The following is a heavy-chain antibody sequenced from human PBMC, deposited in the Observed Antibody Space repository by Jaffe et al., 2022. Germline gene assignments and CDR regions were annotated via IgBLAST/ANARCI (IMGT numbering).Heavy chain of an antibody. J-gene: IGHJ6*03. D-gene: IGHD3-3*01. V-gene: IGHV4-34*01. CDR1: GGSFSGYY. CDR3: ARGRRRSYDFWSGHIRDYYYYMDV. CDR2: INHSGST. Sequence: QVQLQQWGAGLLKPSETLSLTCAVYGGSFSGYYWSWIRQPPGKGLEWIGEINHSGSTNYNPSLKSRVTISVDTSKNQFSLKLSSVTAADTAVYYCARGRRRSYDFWSGHIRDYYYYMDVWGKGTTVTVSS.